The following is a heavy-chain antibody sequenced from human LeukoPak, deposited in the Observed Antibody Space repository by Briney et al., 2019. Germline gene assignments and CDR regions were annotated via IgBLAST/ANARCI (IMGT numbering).Heavy chain of an antibody. CDR2: IYSGGST. J-gene: IGHJ6*02. V-gene: IGHV3-53*01. CDR1: GFTVSSNY. CDR3: ARTIFQSSYIEWELPRYYYYGMDV. Sequence: GGSLRLSCAASGFTVSSNYMSWVRQAPGKGLEWVSVIYSGGSTYYADSVKGRFTISRDNSKNTLYLQMNSLRAEDTAVYYCARTIFQSSYIEWELPRYYYYGMDVWGQGTTVTVSS. D-gene: IGHD1-26*01.